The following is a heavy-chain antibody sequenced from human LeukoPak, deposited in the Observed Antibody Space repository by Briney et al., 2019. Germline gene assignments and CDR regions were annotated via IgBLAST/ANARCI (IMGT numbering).Heavy chain of an antibody. CDR2: ITDTGGTT. V-gene: IGHV3-23*01. CDR1: GITFNTYV. J-gene: IGHJ4*02. CDR3: AKGELVQSPFDS. Sequence: GGSLRLSCAASGITFNTYVMRWARQSPGKGLEWVSSITDTGGTTYYADSVKGRFTISRDNFRNTLYLQMNSLSAEDTAIYYCAKGELVQSPFDSWGQGTLVTVSS. D-gene: IGHD3-3*02.